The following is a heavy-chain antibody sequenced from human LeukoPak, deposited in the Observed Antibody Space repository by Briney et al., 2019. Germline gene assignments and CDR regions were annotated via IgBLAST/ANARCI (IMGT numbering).Heavy chain of an antibody. Sequence: GASVKVSCKASGYAFTSYDINWVRQATGQGLEWMGWMNPNSGNTGYAQKFQGRVTMTRNTSISTAYMALSSLRSEDTAVYYCARVRGDYDFWSGSNWFDPWGQGTLVTVSS. CDR1: GYAFTSYD. CDR3: ARVRGDYDFWSGSNWFDP. J-gene: IGHJ5*02. V-gene: IGHV1-8*01. CDR2: MNPNSGNT. D-gene: IGHD3-3*01.